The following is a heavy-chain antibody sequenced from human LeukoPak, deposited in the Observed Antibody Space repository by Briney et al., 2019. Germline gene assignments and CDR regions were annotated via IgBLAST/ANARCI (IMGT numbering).Heavy chain of an antibody. Sequence: GGSLRLSCAASGFGFSYAWMNWVRQAPGKGLEWVGGIISKTDGGITDYAAPVRGRFTISRDDSKNTLYLEMNNLKPEDTAVYYCTTLRSLDYWGQGTLVTVSS. J-gene: IGHJ4*02. V-gene: IGHV3-15*01. CDR2: IISKTDGGIT. CDR1: GFGFSYAW. D-gene: IGHD3-10*01. CDR3: TTLRSLDY.